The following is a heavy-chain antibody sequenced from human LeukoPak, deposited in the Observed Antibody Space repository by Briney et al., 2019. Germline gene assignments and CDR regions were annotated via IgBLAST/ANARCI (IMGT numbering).Heavy chain of an antibody. CDR3: ATQSGYDSSGSLYFQH. J-gene: IGHJ1*01. D-gene: IGHD3-22*01. Sequence: GGSLRLSCAASGFTVSSNYMSCVRQAPGKGLEWVSVIYSGGSTYYEDSVKGRFTISRDNSKNTLYLQMNSLRAEDTAVYYCATQSGYDSSGSLYFQHWGQGTLVTVSS. V-gene: IGHV3-53*01. CDR1: GFTVSSNY. CDR2: IYSGGST.